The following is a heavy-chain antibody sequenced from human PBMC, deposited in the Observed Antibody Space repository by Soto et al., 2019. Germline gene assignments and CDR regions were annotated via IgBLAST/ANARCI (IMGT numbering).Heavy chain of an antibody. D-gene: IGHD6-19*01. J-gene: IGHJ6*02. Sequence: PGGSLRLSCSASGFTFSSYAMHWVRQAPGKGLEYVSAISSNGGSTYYADTVKGRFTISRDNSKKTLYLQMSSLRDEDTAVYYCVKLYSSGWYYYYGMDVWGQGTTVTVSS. V-gene: IGHV3-64D*08. CDR1: GFTFSSYA. CDR2: ISSNGGST. CDR3: VKLYSSGWYYYYGMDV.